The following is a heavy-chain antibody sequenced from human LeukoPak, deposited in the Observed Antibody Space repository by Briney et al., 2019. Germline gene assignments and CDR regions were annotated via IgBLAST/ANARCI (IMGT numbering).Heavy chain of an antibody. CDR3: ARVGGHCTNGVCYDVDY. J-gene: IGHJ4*02. CDR2: ITSSSSYI. V-gene: IGHV3-21*01. CDR1: GFSFSSYT. D-gene: IGHD2-8*01. Sequence: GGSLRLSCAASGFSFSSYTMNWVRQAPGKGLEGVSFITSSSSYIYYADSVKGRFTISRDNAKNSLYLQMSSLRAEDTAVYYCARVGGHCTNGVCYDVDYWGQGTLVTVSS.